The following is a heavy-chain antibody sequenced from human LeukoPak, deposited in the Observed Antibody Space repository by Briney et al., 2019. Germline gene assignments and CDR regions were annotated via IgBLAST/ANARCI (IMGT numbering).Heavy chain of an antibody. CDR1: GFTFSSHA. D-gene: IGHD3-22*01. J-gene: IGHJ4*02. CDR3: AKGGHGRREHSGYSRSASTD. Sequence: GGSLRLSCAASGFTFSSHAMSWVRQAPGKGLEWVSAISGSGGSTYYADSVKGRFTISRDNSKNTLYLQMNSLRAEDTAVYYCAKGGHGRREHSGYSRSASTDWGQGTLVTVSS. CDR2: ISGSGGST. V-gene: IGHV3-23*01.